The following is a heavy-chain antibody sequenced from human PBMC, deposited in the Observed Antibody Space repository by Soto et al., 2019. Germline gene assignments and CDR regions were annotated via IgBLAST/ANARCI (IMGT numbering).Heavy chain of an antibody. CDR2: INHSGST. V-gene: IGHV4-34*01. J-gene: IGHJ4*02. D-gene: IGHD6-6*01. Sequence: PSETLSLTCAVYGGSFSGYYWSWIRQPPGKGLEWIGEINHSGSTNYNPSLKSRVTISVDTSKNQFSLKLSSVTAADTAVYYCARGGIAARPSDYWGQGTLVTVSS. CDR1: GGSFSGYY. CDR3: ARGGIAARPSDY.